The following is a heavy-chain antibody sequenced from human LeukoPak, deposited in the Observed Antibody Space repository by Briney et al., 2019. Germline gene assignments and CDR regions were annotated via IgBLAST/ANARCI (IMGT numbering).Heavy chain of an antibody. CDR1: GYTFTNYY. Sequence: ASVKVYCKASGYTFTNYYMQWVRQAPRQGLEWMGWINPNSGGTNYAQKFQGRVTLTRDTSISTAYMELSRLRSDDTAVYYCARVHVLRFLEWFLFDYWGQGTLVTVSS. J-gene: IGHJ4*02. CDR2: INPNSGGT. V-gene: IGHV1-2*02. D-gene: IGHD3-3*01. CDR3: ARVHVLRFLEWFLFDY.